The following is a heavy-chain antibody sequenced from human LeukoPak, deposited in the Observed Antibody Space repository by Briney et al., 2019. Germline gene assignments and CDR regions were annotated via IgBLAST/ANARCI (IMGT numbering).Heavy chain of an antibody. Sequence: GGSLRLSCAASGFTFDDYGMSWVRQAPGKGLEWVSGINWNGGSTGYADSVKGRFTISRDNAKNSLYLQMNGLRAEDTAVYHCVREASGGTKGVSGTFDIWGQGTLVTVSS. CDR1: GFTFDDYG. V-gene: IGHV3-20*01. CDR3: VREASGGTKGVSGTFDI. CDR2: INWNGGST. J-gene: IGHJ3*02. D-gene: IGHD6-13*01.